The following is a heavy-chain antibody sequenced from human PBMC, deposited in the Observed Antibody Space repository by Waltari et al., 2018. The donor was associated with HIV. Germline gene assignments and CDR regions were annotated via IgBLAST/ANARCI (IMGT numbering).Heavy chain of an antibody. CDR1: GGSISSYY. J-gene: IGHJ3*02. CDR3: ARLLYYYDSSGYYQDAFDI. D-gene: IGHD3-22*01. Sequence: QVQLQESGPGLVKPSETLSLTCTVSGGSISSYYWSWIRQPPGKGLEWIGYIYYSGSTNYNPSLKSRVTISVDTSKNQFSLKLSSVTAADTAVYYCARLLYYYDSSGYYQDAFDIWGQGTMVTVSS. V-gene: IGHV4-59*01. CDR2: IYYSGST.